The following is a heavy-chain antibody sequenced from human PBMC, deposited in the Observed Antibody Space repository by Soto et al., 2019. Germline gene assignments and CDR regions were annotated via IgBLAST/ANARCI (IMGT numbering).Heavy chain of an antibody. D-gene: IGHD3-10*01. CDR1: GGSISSGGYY. CDR3: ARDGVHYHWFDP. J-gene: IGHJ5*02. Sequence: QVQLQESGPGLVKPSQTLSLTCTVSGGSISSGGYYWSWIRQHPGKGLEWIGYIYYSGSTYYNPSLKSRVTIAVDTSKNQFSLKLSSVTAADTAVYYCARDGVHYHWFDPWGQGTLVTVSS. V-gene: IGHV4-31*03. CDR2: IYYSGST.